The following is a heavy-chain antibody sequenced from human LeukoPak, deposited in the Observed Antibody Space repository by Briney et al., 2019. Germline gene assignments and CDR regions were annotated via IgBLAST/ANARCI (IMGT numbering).Heavy chain of an antibody. CDR3: ARGTRHNWNYVYYYYYMDV. CDR2: MNPNSGNT. CDR1: GYTFTSYD. D-gene: IGHD1-7*01. Sequence: GASVKVSCKASGYTFTSYDINWVRQATGQGLEWMGWMNPNSGNTGYAQKFQGRVTITRNTSISTAYMELSSLRSEDTAVYYCARGTRHNWNYVYYYYYMDVWGKGTTVTVSS. V-gene: IGHV1-8*03. J-gene: IGHJ6*03.